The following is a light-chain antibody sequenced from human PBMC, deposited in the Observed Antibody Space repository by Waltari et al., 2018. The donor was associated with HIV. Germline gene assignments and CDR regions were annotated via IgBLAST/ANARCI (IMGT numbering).Light chain of an antibody. CDR3: QTWDTGIQV. J-gene: IGLJ3*02. CDR2: LKSDGSD. Sequence: QLVLTQSPSASASLGASVRITCTLRSAHSTYVIAWHQQRPEKGPRFLMRLKSDGSDIRGDGIPDRFSVSSSGAERYLTISSLQSEDEADYYCQTWDTGIQVFGGGTKLTVL. CDR1: SAHSTYV. V-gene: IGLV4-69*01.